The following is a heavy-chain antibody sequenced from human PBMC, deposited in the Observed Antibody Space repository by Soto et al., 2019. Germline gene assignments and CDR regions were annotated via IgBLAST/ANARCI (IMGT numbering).Heavy chain of an antibody. V-gene: IGHV1-69*13. CDR2: IIPIFGTA. CDR3: ARDDNYYDSSGYYYARDWYFDL. Sequence: ASVKVSCKASGGTFSSYAISWVRQAPGQGLEWMGGIIPIFGTANYAQKFQGRVTITADESTSTAYMELSSLRSEDTAVYYCARDDNYYDSSGYYYARDWYFDLWGRGTLVTVPQ. J-gene: IGHJ2*01. CDR1: GGTFSSYA. D-gene: IGHD3-22*01.